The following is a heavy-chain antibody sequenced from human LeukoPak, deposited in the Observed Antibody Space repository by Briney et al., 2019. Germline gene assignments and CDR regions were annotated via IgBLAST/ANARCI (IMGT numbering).Heavy chain of an antibody. J-gene: IGHJ4*02. CDR3: ARDGWELLPSPGYYFDY. V-gene: IGHV1-2*02. CDR1: GYTFTSYG. D-gene: IGHD1-26*01. Sequence: GASVKVSCKASGYTFTSYGISWVRQAPGQGLEWMGWINPNSGGTNYAQKFQGRVTMTRDTSISTAYMELSRLRSDDTAVYYCARDGWELLPSPGYYFDYWGQGTLVTVSS. CDR2: INPNSGGT.